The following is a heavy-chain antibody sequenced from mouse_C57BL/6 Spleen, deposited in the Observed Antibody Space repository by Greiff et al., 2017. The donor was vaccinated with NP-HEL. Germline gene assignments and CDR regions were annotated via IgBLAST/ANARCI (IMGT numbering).Heavy chain of an antibody. D-gene: IGHD2-10*01. CDR1: GYTFTDYE. CDR2: IDPETGGT. J-gene: IGHJ4*01. V-gene: IGHV1-15*01. CDR3: TRPTPMDY. Sequence: VQLQQSGAELVRPGASVTLSCKASGYTFTDYEMHWVKQTPVHGLAWIGAIDPETGGTAYNQKFKGKAILTADKSSSTAYMELRSLTSEDSAVYYCTRPTPMDYWGQGTSVTVSS.